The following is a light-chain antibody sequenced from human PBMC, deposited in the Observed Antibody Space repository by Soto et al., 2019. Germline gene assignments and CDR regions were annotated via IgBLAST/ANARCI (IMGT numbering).Light chain of an antibody. CDR3: QQRSNWPST. CDR1: QSVSSY. CDR2: DAS. Sequence: ELVLTQSPVTLSLSPGERATLSCRASQSVSSYLAWYQQKPGQAPRLLIYDASNRATGIPARFSGSGSGTDFTLTISSLETEDFAVYYCQQRSNWPSTFGGGTKVEIK. V-gene: IGKV3-11*01. J-gene: IGKJ4*01.